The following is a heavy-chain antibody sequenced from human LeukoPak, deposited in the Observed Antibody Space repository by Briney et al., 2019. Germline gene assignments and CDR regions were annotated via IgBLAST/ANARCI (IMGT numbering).Heavy chain of an antibody. CDR1: GFTFSSYA. J-gene: IGHJ4*02. CDR2: ISYDGSNK. Sequence: GGSLRLSCAASGFTFSSYAMHWVRQAPGKGLEWVAVISYDGSNKYYADSVKGRFTISRDNSKNTLYLQMNSLRAEDTAVYYCARAPYTYCSGGRCYFDYWGQGTLVTVSS. D-gene: IGHD2-15*01. CDR3: ARAPYTYCSGGRCYFDY. V-gene: IGHV3-30*04.